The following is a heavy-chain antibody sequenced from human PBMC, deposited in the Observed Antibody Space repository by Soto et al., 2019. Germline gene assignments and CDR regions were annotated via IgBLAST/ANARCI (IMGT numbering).Heavy chain of an antibody. CDR1: GYTFTSYG. V-gene: IGHV1-18*01. CDR2: ISAYNGNT. Sequence: ASVKVSCKASGYTFTSYGISWVRQAPGQGFEWMGWISAYNGNTNYAQKLQGRVTMTTDTSTSTAYMELRSLRSDDTAVYYCARGGRYYEDVIHGAFDTWGQGTMVTVSS. J-gene: IGHJ3*02. D-gene: IGHD1-26*01. CDR3: ARGGRYYEDVIHGAFDT.